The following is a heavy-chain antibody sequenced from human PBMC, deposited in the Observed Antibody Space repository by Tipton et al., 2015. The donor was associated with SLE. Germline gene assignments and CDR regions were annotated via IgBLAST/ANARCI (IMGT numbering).Heavy chain of an antibody. CDR1: GFTFTNAW. V-gene: IGHV3-15*01. CDR2: IKSKADGGTT. D-gene: IGHD5-12*01. Sequence: SLRLSCTVSGFTFTNAWMGWVRQAPGKGREWVGRIKSKADGGTTDYVAPVKGRFTMSRDDSKNTLYLQMNSLKTEDTAVYYCIPRGYSGYWGQGTLVTVSS. J-gene: IGHJ4*02. CDR3: IPRGYSGY.